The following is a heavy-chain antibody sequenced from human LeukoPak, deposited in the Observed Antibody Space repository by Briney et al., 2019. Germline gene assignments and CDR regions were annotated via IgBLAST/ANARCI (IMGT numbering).Heavy chain of an antibody. CDR1: GFTFSSNG. D-gene: IGHD2-15*01. Sequence: GGSLRLSCAASGFTFSSNGMHWGRQAPGKGLEWVAFIRYDGSNKYYADSVKGRFTISRDNSKNTLYLQMSSLRAEDTAVYYCAKEWGSSITGYCSRGSCFDGDGNYWGQGTLVTVSS. CDR2: IRYDGSNK. V-gene: IGHV3-30*02. CDR3: AKEWGSSITGYCSRGSCFDGDGNY. J-gene: IGHJ4*02.